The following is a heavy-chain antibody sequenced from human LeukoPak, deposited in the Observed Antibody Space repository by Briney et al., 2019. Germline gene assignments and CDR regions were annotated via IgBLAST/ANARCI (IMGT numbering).Heavy chain of an antibody. J-gene: IGHJ4*02. V-gene: IGHV4-39*01. Sequence: SETLSLTCTVSGGSINSTNHYWGWIRQPPGKGLEWIGTMYYSGSTYYNPSLKSRVTISVDTSKNQFSLKLSSVTAADTAIYYCARQVTISRRTPFDYWGQGTLVTVSS. CDR2: MYYSGST. D-gene: IGHD2-21*02. CDR3: ARQVTISRRTPFDY. CDR1: GGSINSTNHY.